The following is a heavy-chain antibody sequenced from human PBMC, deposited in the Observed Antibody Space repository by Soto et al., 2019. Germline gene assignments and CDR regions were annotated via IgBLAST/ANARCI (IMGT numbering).Heavy chain of an antibody. CDR1: RSTFTYRY. Sequence: ASVKGSCKASRSTFTYRYLHWVRQAPGQALEWMGWITPFNGNTNYAQKFQDRVTITRDRSMSTAYMELSSLRSEDTAMYYCASPPPYSNYAPGNAFDIWGQGTMVTV. CDR3: ASPPPYSNYAPGNAFDI. CDR2: ITPFNGNT. V-gene: IGHV1-45*02. J-gene: IGHJ3*02. D-gene: IGHD4-4*01.